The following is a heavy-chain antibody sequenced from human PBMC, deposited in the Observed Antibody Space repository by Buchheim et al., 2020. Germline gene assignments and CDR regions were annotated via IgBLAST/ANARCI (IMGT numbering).Heavy chain of an antibody. CDR3: AKENSPRSSNGWPFDY. D-gene: IGHD6-19*01. V-gene: IGHV3-30*18. Sequence: QVQLVESGGGVVQPGRSLRLSCAASGFTFSNYGMHWVRQAPGKGLEWEAVISYEGSVQYYADSMKGRFTISRDNSQNTLYLQMNSLRPEDTAVYYCAKENSPRSSNGWPFDYWGQGTL. CDR2: ISYEGSVQ. J-gene: IGHJ4*02. CDR1: GFTFSNYG.